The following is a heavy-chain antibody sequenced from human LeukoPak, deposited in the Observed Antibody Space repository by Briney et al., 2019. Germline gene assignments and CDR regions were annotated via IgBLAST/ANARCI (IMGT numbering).Heavy chain of an antibody. CDR3: AKDRFYYYYYYGMEV. CDR1: GVTFDNSA. CDR2: ISGDGGST. J-gene: IGHJ6*02. Sequence: GGSLRLSCVASGVTFDNSAMHWVRQAPGKGLEWVSLISGDGGSTYYADSVVGRFTISRDNSRNSLYLQMNSLRTEDTALYYCAKDRFYYYYYYGMEVWGQGTTVTVSS. V-gene: IGHV3-43*02. D-gene: IGHD3-10*01.